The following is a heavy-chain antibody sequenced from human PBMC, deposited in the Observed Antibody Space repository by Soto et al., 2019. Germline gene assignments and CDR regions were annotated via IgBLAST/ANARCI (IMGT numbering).Heavy chain of an antibody. CDR1: GYSINSADYY. J-gene: IGHJ4*02. CDR3: ASRKSFYGWGPDH. D-gene: IGHD3-10*01. Sequence: PSETLSLTCPVSGYSINSADYYWNWIRQTPGKGLEWIGHIYYSGTTEYNPSLKSRVSISSDTSKNQFSLRLSSVTAADTAIYYCASRKSFYGWGPDHWGQGTLVTVSS. V-gene: IGHV4-30-4*01. CDR2: IYYSGTT.